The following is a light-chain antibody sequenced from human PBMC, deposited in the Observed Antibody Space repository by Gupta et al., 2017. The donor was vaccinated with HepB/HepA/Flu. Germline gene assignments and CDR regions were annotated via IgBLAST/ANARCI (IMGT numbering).Light chain of an antibody. CDR1: SSNIGSNY. J-gene: IGLJ3*02. CDR3: AEWEASISGHV. Sequence: QSVLTQPPSASGTPGQRVTISCSGSSSNIGSNYVYWYQQLPGTAPKLLIYSNNQRPSGVPARVFSSTSATYASTPTIGLRAEEEAEDYCAEWEASISGHVFGGGTKLTVL. CDR2: SNN. V-gene: IGLV1-47*02.